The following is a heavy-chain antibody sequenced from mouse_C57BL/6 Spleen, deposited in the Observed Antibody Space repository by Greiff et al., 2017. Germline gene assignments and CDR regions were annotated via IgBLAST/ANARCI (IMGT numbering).Heavy chain of an antibody. D-gene: IGHD1-1*02. V-gene: IGHV1-9*01. Sequence: QVQLKQSGAELMKPGASVKLSCTATGYTFTGYWIEWVKQRPGHGLEWIGEIFPGSGSTNYNEKFKGKATFTADTSSNTAYMQLSKLTTEDSAIDYCEREGSYGAPDFDYWGQGTTLTVSA. J-gene: IGHJ2*01. CDR1: GYTFTGYW. CDR2: IFPGSGST. CDR3: EREGSYGAPDFDY.